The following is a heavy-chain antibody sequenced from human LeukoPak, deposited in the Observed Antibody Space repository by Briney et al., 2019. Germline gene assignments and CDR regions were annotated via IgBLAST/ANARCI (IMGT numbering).Heavy chain of an antibody. CDR2: ISYDGSNK. Sequence: GGSLRLSCAASGFTFSSYAMHWVRQAPGKGLEWVAVISYDGSNKYYADSVKGRFTISRDNSKNTLYLQMNSLRAEDTAVYCCAREGNRGYYDFWSGYPPASGRDAFDIWGQGTMVTVSS. CDR1: GFTFSSYA. V-gene: IGHV3-30*04. CDR3: AREGNRGYYDFWSGYPPASGRDAFDI. J-gene: IGHJ3*02. D-gene: IGHD3-3*01.